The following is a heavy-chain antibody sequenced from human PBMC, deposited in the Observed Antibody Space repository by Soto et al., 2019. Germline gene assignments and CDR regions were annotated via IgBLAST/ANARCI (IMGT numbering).Heavy chain of an antibody. J-gene: IGHJ6*02. CDR2: INPGSGTT. D-gene: IGHD3-10*01. Sequence: QEQLLQSGAEVKKPGASVTVSCKASGYTFLIYFVHWVRQAPGQGLEWMGIINPGSGTTTYSQQFQGRVIMTSDTSTNTVQMAMTSLTSEDTAVYFCAREKILDGSGRRHYSGMDVWGQGTAVSVSS. V-gene: IGHV1-46*01. CDR1: GYTFLIYF. CDR3: AREKILDGSGRRHYSGMDV.